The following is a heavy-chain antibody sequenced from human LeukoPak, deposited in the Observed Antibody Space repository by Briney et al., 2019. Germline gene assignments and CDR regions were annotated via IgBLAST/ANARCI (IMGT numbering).Heavy chain of an antibody. V-gene: IGHV4-34*01. CDR2: INHSGTT. J-gene: IGHJ6*03. Sequence: SETLSLTCAVYGGSFSDYWYAWIRQFPGKGLEWMGEINHSGTTTYIPSLKSRVSMSVDTSKNQFSLKLSSVTAADTAVYYCARHPQGSRALSPDYYMDVWGKGTTVTISS. CDR1: GGSFSDYW. CDR3: ARHPQGSRALSPDYYMDV. D-gene: IGHD5-24*01.